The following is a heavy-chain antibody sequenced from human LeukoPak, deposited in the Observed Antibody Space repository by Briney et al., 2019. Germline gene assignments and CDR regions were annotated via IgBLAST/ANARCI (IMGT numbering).Heavy chain of an antibody. D-gene: IGHD4-17*01. CDR1: GYTFTGYY. CDR3: ARVYGGGYGDLGDP. V-gene: IGHV1-2*02. Sequence: ASVKVSCKASGYTFTGYYMHWVRQAPGQGLEWMGWINPNSGGTNYAQKFQGRVTMTRDTSISTAYMELSRLRSDDTAVYYCARVYGGGYGDLGDPWGQGTLVTVCS. CDR2: INPNSGGT. J-gene: IGHJ5*02.